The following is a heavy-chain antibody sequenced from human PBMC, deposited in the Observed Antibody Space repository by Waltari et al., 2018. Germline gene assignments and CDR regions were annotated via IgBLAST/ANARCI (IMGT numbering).Heavy chain of an antibody. V-gene: IGHV1-8*02. J-gene: IGHJ3*02. Sequence: QVQLVQSGAEVKKPGASVKVSCKASGYTFTSYYINWVRQATGHGLEWMGWMNPNSGNTGYDQKFQGRVTMTRNTSISTAYMELSSLRSEDTAVYYCARGPPDSSSPLDAFDIWGQGTMVTVSS. D-gene: IGHD6-13*01. CDR2: MNPNSGNT. CDR1: GYTFTSYY. CDR3: ARGPPDSSSPLDAFDI.